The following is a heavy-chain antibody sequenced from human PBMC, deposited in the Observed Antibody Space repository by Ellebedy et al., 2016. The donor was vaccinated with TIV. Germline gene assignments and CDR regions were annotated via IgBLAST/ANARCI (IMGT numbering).Heavy chain of an antibody. CDR1: GFTFSIYS. CDR2: ISSSSSHM. D-gene: IGHD3-10*01. CDR3: ATIWFGEDDRDY. Sequence: GESLKISXAASGFTFSIYSMNWVRQAPGKGLEWVSSISSSSSHMYYADSVKGRFTTSRDNAKNSLYLQMNSLRAEDTAVHYCATIWFGEDDRDYWGQGTLVTVSS. J-gene: IGHJ4*02. V-gene: IGHV3-21*04.